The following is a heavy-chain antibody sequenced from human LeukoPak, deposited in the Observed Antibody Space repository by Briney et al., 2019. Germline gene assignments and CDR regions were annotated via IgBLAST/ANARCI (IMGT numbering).Heavy chain of an antibody. J-gene: IGHJ6*03. V-gene: IGHV3-23*01. D-gene: IGHD3-22*01. CDR1: GFPISTNG. Sequence: GGSLRLSCAASGFPISTNGMSWVRQAPGKGLEWVSGIVGGDGGTYYADSVKGRFTISRDNAQKSLYLQMNSLRAEDTAVYYCVSLDSSGYYPYYYYYMDVWGRGTTVAVSS. CDR3: VSLDSSGYYPYYYYYMDV. CDR2: IVGGDGGT.